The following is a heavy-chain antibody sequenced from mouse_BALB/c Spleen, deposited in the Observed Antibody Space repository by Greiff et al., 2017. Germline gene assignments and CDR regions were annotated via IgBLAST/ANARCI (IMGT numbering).Heavy chain of an antibody. CDR2: INPSSGYT. D-gene: IGHD2-4*01. CDR3: AREGATMITTYYFDY. V-gene: IGHV1-4*01. Sequence: VQLQQSGAELARPGASVKMSCKASGYTFTSYTMHWVKQRPGQGLEWIGYINPSSGYTNYNQKFKDKATLTADKSSSTAYMQLSSLTSEDSAVYYCAREGATMITTYYFDYWGAGTTVTVSS. CDR1: GYTFTSYT. J-gene: IGHJ1*01.